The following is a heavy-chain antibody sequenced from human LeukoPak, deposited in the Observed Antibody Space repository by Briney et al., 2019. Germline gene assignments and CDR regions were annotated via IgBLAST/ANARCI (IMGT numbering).Heavy chain of an antibody. CDR1: GFTFSSYD. Sequence: GGSLRLSCAASGFTFSSYDMHWVRQAPGKGLEWVSYISSSGSTTHYADSVKGRFTISRDNAKNSLYLQMNSLRAEDTAVYYCARGRRPDAFDIWSQGTRVTVSS. CDR3: ARGRRPDAFDI. V-gene: IGHV3-48*03. CDR2: ISSSGSTT. J-gene: IGHJ3*02.